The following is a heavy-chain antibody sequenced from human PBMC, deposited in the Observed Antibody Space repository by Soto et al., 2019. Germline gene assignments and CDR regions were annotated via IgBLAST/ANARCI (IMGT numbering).Heavy chain of an antibody. CDR2: ISYDGSNK. D-gene: IGHD3-22*01. V-gene: IGHV3-30*18. CDR3: AKEVRGSSGYQYYYYYGMDV. Sequence: VGSLRLSCEASGLTFSRYGMHWVRKAPGKGLDWVAVISYDGSNKYYADSVKGRFTISRDNSKNTLYLQMNSLRAEDTAVYYCAKEVRGSSGYQYYYYYGMDVWGHGTKVTVSS. J-gene: IGHJ6*02. CDR1: GLTFSRYG.